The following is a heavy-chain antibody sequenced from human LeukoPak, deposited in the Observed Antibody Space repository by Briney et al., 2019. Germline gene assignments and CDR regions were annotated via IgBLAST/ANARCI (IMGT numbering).Heavy chain of an antibody. D-gene: IGHD5-18*01. CDR2: ISGSGGST. Sequence: GGSLRLSCAASRFTFSSYGMSWVRQAPGKGLEWVSAISGSGGSTYYADSVKGRFTISRDNSKSTLYLQMNSLRAEDTALYYCAKDNSYGNFDLWGQGTLVTVSS. CDR1: RFTFSSYG. V-gene: IGHV3-23*01. CDR3: AKDNSYGNFDL. J-gene: IGHJ4*02.